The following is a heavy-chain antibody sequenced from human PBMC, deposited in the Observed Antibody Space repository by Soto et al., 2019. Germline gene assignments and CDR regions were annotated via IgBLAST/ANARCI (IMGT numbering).Heavy chain of an antibody. CDR3: PRQYDFWSGYYNV. J-gene: IGHJ4*02. V-gene: IGHV5-51*01. CDR1: GYSFTSYW. D-gene: IGHD3-3*01. CDR2: IYPGDSDT. Sequence: PGESLKISCKGSGYSFTSYWIGWVRQMPGKGLEWMGIIYPGDSDTRYSPSFQGQVTISADKSISTAYLQWSSLKASDTAMYYCPRQYDFWSGYYNVWGQGALVTVSS.